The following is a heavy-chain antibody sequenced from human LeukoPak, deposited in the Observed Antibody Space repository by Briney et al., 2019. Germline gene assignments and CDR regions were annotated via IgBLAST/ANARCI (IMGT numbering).Heavy chain of an antibody. CDR3: ARFGGSEYSSS. D-gene: IGHD6-6*01. Sequence: PSETLSLTCSVSGASVRGSYWSWVRQPAGRRLEWIGRIYSSGSANYHPSLKSRVTMSVDTSKNQFSLKLSSVTAADTAVYYCARFGGSEYSSSWGQGTLVTVSS. CDR2: IYSSGSA. V-gene: IGHV4-4*07. CDR1: GASVRGSY. J-gene: IGHJ5*02.